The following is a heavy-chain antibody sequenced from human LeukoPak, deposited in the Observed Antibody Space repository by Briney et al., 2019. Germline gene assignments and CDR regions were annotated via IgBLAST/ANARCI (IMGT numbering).Heavy chain of an antibody. D-gene: IGHD3-10*01. CDR1: GFTFSSYA. CDR2: ISSNGGST. V-gene: IGHV3-64*01. J-gene: IGHJ3*02. CDR3: AREGGEADARGAFDI. Sequence: QPGGSLRLSCAASGFTFSSYAMHWVRQAPGKGLEYVSAISSNGGSTYYANSVKGRFTISRDNSKNTLYLQMGSLRAEDVAVYYCAREGGEADARGAFDIWGQGTMVTVSS.